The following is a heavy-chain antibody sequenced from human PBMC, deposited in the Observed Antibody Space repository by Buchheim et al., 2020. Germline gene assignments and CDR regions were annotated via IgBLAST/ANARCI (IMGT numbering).Heavy chain of an antibody. CDR3: GSSSAWYKFFDY. J-gene: IGHJ4*02. V-gene: IGHV1-46*01. CDR2: IKSSGATT. CDR1: GYAFTSYY. D-gene: IGHD6-19*01. Sequence: QVQLVQSGAEVKKPGASVKVSCKASGYAFTSYYIHWVRQAPGQGLEWMGIIKSSGATTSYAQKFQGRVTMTRDTSTSTVYMELSSLRSEDTAVYYCGSSSAWYKFFDYWGQGTL.